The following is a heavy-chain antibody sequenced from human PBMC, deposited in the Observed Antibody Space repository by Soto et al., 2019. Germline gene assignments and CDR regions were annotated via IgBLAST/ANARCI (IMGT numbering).Heavy chain of an antibody. CDR3: ARSGYSFAWGY. V-gene: IGHV3-53*01. Sequence: EVQLVESGGGLIPPGGSLRLSCAASGFLVNSAYMTWVRQAPGKGLEWLSMINSDGSTLYAESVKGRFTISRDNSKNRLDLQMNSLRAEDTAMYYSARSGYSFAWGYWGQGTLVIVTS. CDR1: GFLVNSAY. D-gene: IGHD5-18*01. CDR2: INSDGST. J-gene: IGHJ4*02.